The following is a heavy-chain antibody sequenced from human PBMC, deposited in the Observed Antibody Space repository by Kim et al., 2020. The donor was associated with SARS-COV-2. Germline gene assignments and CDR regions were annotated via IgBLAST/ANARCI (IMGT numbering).Heavy chain of an antibody. CDR2: INPDGSVK. J-gene: IGHJ4*02. CDR3: MNVALPANPDY. Sequence: GGSLRLSCVASGFRFSQSWMNWVRQAPGKGLEWVANINPDGSVKRYVDSVEGRFTVSRDNAKSSLYLQMNSLRDEDTALYYCMNVALPANPDYFGQGTLV. D-gene: IGHD2-21*01. V-gene: IGHV3-7*01. CDR1: GFRFSQSW.